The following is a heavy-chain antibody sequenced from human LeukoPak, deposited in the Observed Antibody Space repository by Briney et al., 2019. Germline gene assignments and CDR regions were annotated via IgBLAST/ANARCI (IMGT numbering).Heavy chain of an antibody. CDR3: ARDRQRGAAYYFDH. D-gene: IGHD2-15*01. Sequence: GRSLRLSCAASGFIFTNYAMSWVRQAPGKGLEWVAVIAADGRDKNHADSVKGRFTISRDSSKNALYLQMNGLRAEDTAVYYCARDRQRGAAYYFDHWGQGTLVTVSS. CDR1: GFIFTNYA. CDR2: IAADGRDK. J-gene: IGHJ4*02. V-gene: IGHV3-30*04.